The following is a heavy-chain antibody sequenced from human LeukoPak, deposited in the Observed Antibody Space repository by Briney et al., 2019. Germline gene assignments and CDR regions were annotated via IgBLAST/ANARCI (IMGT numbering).Heavy chain of an antibody. Sequence: GGSLRLSCAVSGLTFSNAWMSWVRQAPGKGLEWVGRIKSTTVGGTTEYAAPVKGRFTISRDDSKNTVYLQMYSLKTEDTAVYYCTTGPGNSGYWGQGTLVTVSS. CDR3: TTGPGNSGY. V-gene: IGHV3-15*01. D-gene: IGHD4-23*01. J-gene: IGHJ4*02. CDR2: IKSTTVGGTT. CDR1: GLTFSNAW.